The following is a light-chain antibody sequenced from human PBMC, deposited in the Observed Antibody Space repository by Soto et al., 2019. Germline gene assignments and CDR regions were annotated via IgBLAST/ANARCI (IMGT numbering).Light chain of an antibody. CDR2: EVN. CDR1: SSNVGGYNF. CDR3: CSYGGDRI. Sequence: QSALTQPASVSGSPGQSIAISCTGTSSNVGGYNFVSWYQQHPGKAPKLLIYEVNKRPSGVSNRFSGSKSDNTASLTISGLQAEDEADYYCCSYGGDRIFGGGTEVTVL. V-gene: IGLV2-23*02. J-gene: IGLJ2*01.